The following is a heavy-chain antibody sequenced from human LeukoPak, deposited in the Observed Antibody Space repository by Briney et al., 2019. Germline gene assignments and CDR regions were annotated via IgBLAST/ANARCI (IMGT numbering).Heavy chain of an antibody. CDR2: ISTSSSTI. Sequence: GGSPRLSCAASGFTFSSYSMNWVRQAPGKGLEWVSYISTSSSTIYYAGSVKDRFTISRDNAKNSLFLQMSSLRDDDTAVYFCARSRGVSDYWGQGTLVTVSS. CDR1: GFTFSSYS. V-gene: IGHV3-48*02. CDR3: ARSRGVSDY. D-gene: IGHD3-10*01. J-gene: IGHJ4*02.